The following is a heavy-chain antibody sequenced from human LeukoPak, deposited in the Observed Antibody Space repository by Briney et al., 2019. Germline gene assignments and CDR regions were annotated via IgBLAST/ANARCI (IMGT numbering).Heavy chain of an antibody. Sequence: PGGSLRLSCAASGFTFSSYWMSWVRQAPGKGLEWVANIKQDGGEKYYVDSGKGRFTISRDNAKNSLYRQMNSLRAEDTAVYYCARDHWGKIWGTYYYYGMDVWGQGTTVTVSS. CDR3: ARDHWGKIWGTYYYYGMDV. J-gene: IGHJ6*02. CDR2: IKQDGGEK. CDR1: GFTFSSYW. V-gene: IGHV3-7*01. D-gene: IGHD7-27*01.